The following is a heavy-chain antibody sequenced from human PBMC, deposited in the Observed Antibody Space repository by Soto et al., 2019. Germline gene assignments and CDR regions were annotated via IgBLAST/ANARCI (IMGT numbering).Heavy chain of an antibody. J-gene: IGHJ6*03. D-gene: IGHD2-15*01. V-gene: IGHV3-73*01. CDR2: IRSKPNTDAT. CDR1: GFTFSDSA. Sequence: EVQLVESGGGLVQTGGSLKLSCAASGFTFSDSAMHWVRQASGKGLEWVGRIRSKPNTDATAYAASVKGRFTISRDDSKNTAYLLMNSLKTEDTAVYYCTRHVDCSGGSCYSGYYYYMDVWGKGTTVTVSS. CDR3: TRHVDCSGGSCYSGYYYYMDV.